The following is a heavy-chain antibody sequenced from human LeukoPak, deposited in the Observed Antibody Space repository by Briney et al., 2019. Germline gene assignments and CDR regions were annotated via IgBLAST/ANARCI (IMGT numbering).Heavy chain of an antibody. CDR2: IYYSGST. D-gene: IGHD2-21*02. J-gene: IGHJ5*02. CDR1: GGSISSSSYY. V-gene: IGHV4-39*01. CDR3: ARHAYCGGDCFWFDP. Sequence: SETLSLTCTVSGGSISSSSYYWSWIRQPPGRGLEWIVSIYYSGSTYHNPSLKSRITISVDTSKNQFSLKLNSVTAADTAVYYCARHAYCGGDCFWFDPWGQGTLVTVSS.